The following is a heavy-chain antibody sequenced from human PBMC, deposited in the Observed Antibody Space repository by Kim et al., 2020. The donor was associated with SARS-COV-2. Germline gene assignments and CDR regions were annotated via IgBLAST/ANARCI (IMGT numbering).Heavy chain of an antibody. Sequence: GGSLRLSCAASGFTVSSNYMSWVRQAPGKGLEWVSVIYSGGSTYYADSGKGRFTISRDNSKNTLYLQMNSLRAEDTAVYYCARDRSSLSGFDIWGQGTMVTVPS. J-gene: IGHJ3*02. D-gene: IGHD3-10*01. CDR2: IYSGGST. V-gene: IGHV3-66*01. CDR1: GFTVSSNY. CDR3: ARDRSSLSGFDI.